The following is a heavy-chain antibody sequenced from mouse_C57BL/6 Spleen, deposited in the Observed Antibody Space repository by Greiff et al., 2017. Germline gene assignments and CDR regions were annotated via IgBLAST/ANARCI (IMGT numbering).Heavy chain of an antibody. Sequence: QVQLQQSGAELVRPGASVTLSCKASGYTFTDYEMHWVKQTPVHGLEWIGAIDPETGGTAYNQKFKGKAILTADKSSSTAYMELRSLTSEDSAVYYCTREGSYYYVSSRFAYWGQGTLVTVSA. V-gene: IGHV1-15*01. D-gene: IGHD1-1*01. CDR3: TREGSYYYVSSRFAY. CDR1: GYTFTDYE. CDR2: IDPETGGT. J-gene: IGHJ3*01.